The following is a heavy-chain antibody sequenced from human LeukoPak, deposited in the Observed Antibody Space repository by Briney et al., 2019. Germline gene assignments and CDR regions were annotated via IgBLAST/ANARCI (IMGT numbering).Heavy chain of an antibody. J-gene: IGHJ5*01. V-gene: IGHV3-21*04. Sequence: PGGYLILSCATSGFSFSSYTMNWVRQAPGKGLEWVSSVDTTSDYIYYAASVRGRFTISRDNSKNTLYLQVNTLRADDTATYYCAKPISGGLAVTADWFHPWGQGTLVVVSS. CDR1: GFSFSSYT. CDR3: AKPISGGLAVTADWFHP. D-gene: IGHD6-19*01. CDR2: VDTTSDYI.